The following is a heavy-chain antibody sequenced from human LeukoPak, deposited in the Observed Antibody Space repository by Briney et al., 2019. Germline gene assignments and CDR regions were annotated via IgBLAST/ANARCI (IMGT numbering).Heavy chain of an antibody. Sequence: PSETLSLTRTVSGGSISSGSYYWSWIRQPAGKGLEWIGRIYTSGSTNYNPSLKSRVTISVDTSKNQFSLKLSSVTAADTAVYYCARARGRYRNYYYYMDVWGKGTTVTVSS. CDR2: IYTSGST. CDR1: GGSISSGSYY. D-gene: IGHD3-16*02. V-gene: IGHV4-61*02. CDR3: ARARGRYRNYYYYMDV. J-gene: IGHJ6*03.